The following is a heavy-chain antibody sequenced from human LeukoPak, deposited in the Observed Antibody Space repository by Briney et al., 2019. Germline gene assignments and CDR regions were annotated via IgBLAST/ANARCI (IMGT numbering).Heavy chain of an antibody. CDR2: ISWNSGCI. CDR1: GFTFDDYA. Sequence: GGSLRLSCAASGFTFDDYAMHWVRQAPEKGLEWVSGISWNSGCIGYADSVKGRFTISRDNAKNSLYLQMNSLRAEDTALYYCAKRESDAFDIWGQGTMVTVSS. J-gene: IGHJ3*02. CDR3: AKRESDAFDI. V-gene: IGHV3-9*01.